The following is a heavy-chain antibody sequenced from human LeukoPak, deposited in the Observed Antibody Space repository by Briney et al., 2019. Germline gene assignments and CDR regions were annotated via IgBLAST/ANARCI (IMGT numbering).Heavy chain of an antibody. V-gene: IGHV3-23*01. Sequence: PGGSLRLSCAASGFTFSNYAMSWVRQAPGKGLEWVSAISGTGGATYYADSVKGRFTISRDNSKNTLNLQMNSLRAEDTAVYYCANNDRGTLDYWGQGTLVTVSS. J-gene: IGHJ4*02. CDR2: ISGTGGAT. D-gene: IGHD1-1*01. CDR1: GFTFSNYA. CDR3: ANNDRGTLDY.